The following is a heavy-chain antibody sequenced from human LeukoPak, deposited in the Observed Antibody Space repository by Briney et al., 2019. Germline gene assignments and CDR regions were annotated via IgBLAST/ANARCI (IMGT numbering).Heavy chain of an antibody. CDR3: TRANYYDSTGYLPVVFPSDY. V-gene: IGHV4-31*03. J-gene: IGHJ4*02. Sequence: SETLSLTCTVSGGSIRSTNYYWSWIRQDPAKGLEWIGYIYHSGSTYYNPSLKSRVTISLDTSKNQFSLKLRSVTAADTAVYYCTRANYYDSTGYLPVVFPSDYWGQGTLVTVSS. D-gene: IGHD3-22*01. CDR2: IYHSGST. CDR1: GGSIRSTNYY.